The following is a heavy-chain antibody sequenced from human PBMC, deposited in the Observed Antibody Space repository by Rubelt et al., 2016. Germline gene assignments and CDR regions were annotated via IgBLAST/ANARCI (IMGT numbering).Heavy chain of an antibody. CDR3: AIIDTVMTTGG. J-gene: IGHJ4*02. CDR2: INPSGGST. Sequence: QVQLVQSGAEVKKPGASVRVSCRASEYTFTNYYIHWLRQAPGQGLEWMGIINPSGGSTNYAQKFQGRVTMTRDTSTNTVYMELSSLRSEDTAVYYCAIIDTVMTTGGWGQGTLVTVSS. D-gene: IGHD5-18*01. V-gene: IGHV1-46*01. CDR1: EYTFTNYY.